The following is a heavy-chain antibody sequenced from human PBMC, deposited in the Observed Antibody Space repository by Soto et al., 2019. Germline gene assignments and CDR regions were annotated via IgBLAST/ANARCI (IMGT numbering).Heavy chain of an antibody. CDR1: GGSFSGYY. CDR2: INHSGST. Sequence: SGTLSLTCAVYGGSFSGYYWSWIRQPPGKGLEWIGEINHSGSTNYNPSLKSRVTISVDTSKNQFSLKLSSVTAADTAVYYCARVLDGNYHSWGQGTLVTVSS. CDR3: ARVLDGNYHS. V-gene: IGHV4-34*01. J-gene: IGHJ4*02. D-gene: IGHD4-17*01.